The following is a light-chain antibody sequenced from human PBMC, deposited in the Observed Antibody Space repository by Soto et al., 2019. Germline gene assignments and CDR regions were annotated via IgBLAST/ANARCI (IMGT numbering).Light chain of an antibody. Sequence: DLQLTQSPSFLSASVGDRVTITCRTSQDISSYLAWYQQKPGKAPQLLISAASTLQSGVPSRVSGSGSGTEVTLTVSSLQPEDFATYYWQQRKSYPLSFGGGTKVEI. CDR2: AAS. CDR1: QDISSY. V-gene: IGKV1-9*01. CDR3: QQRKSYPLS. J-gene: IGKJ4*01.